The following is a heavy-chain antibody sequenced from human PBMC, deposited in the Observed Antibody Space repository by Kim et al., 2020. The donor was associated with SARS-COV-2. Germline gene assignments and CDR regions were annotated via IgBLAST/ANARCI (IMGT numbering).Heavy chain of an antibody. Sequence: TSLKTRLTISKDTSKNQVVLTMTNMDPVDTATYYCARLIKDTATPPAFDYWGQGTLVTVSS. CDR3: ARLIKDTATPPAFDY. D-gene: IGHD5-18*01. V-gene: IGHV2-70*01. J-gene: IGHJ4*02.